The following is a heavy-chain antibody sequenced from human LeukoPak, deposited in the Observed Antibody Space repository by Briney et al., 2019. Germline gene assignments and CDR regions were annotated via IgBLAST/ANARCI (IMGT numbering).Heavy chain of an antibody. D-gene: IGHD6-13*01. V-gene: IGHV3-30*18. CDR1: GFTFSAYS. Sequence: GGSLRLSCAASGFTFSAYSMNWVRQAPGEGLEWVALISYDGSTEYYGDSVRGRFTISRDNSKSTMFLQMNSLRDEDTAVYYCAKGSGWYADYWGQGTLVTVS. J-gene: IGHJ4*02. CDR3: AKGSGWYADY. CDR2: ISYDGSTE.